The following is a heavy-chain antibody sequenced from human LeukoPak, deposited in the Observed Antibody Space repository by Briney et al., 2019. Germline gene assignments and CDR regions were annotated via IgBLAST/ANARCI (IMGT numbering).Heavy chain of an antibody. CDR3: AKGGQDFDFWRFDY. D-gene: IGHD3-3*01. V-gene: IGHV3-23*01. CDR2: ISGSGGRT. CDR1: GFSFSVYA. J-gene: IGHJ4*02. Sequence: GESLTLSCAASGFSFSVYAMIWVRQAPRQGLEWVSSISGSGGRTYYTNSVKGRFTISRENFKNRVYLEMNNLGAEDTALYYCAKGGQDFDFWRFDYWGQGNLVIVCS.